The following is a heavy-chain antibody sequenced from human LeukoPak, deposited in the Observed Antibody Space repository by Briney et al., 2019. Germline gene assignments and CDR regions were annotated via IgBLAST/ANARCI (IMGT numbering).Heavy chain of an antibody. D-gene: IGHD2-2*02. CDR2: IYYSGST. CDR3: ARAVCSSTSCYTYFDY. V-gene: IGHV4-39*07. CDR1: GGSISSSSYY. Sequence: PSETLSLTCIVSGGSISSSSYYWGWIRQPPGKGLEWIGSIYYSGSTYYNPSLKSRVTISVDTSKNQFSLRLNSVTAADTAVYYCARAVCSSTSCYTYFDYWGQGTLVTVSS. J-gene: IGHJ4*02.